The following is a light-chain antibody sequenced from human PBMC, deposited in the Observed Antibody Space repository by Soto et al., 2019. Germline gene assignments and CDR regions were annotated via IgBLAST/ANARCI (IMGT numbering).Light chain of an antibody. J-gene: IGKJ5*01. CDR1: RDISDH. CDR3: QQYDNVGIT. Sequence: DVQMTQSPSSLSASVGDRVTITCQASRDISDHLNWYHQLPGKAPKVLIYDASNLVTGVPSRFSGRGSGTDFTITISSLQPEDVGTYYCQQYDNVGITFGPGTRLDVK. CDR2: DAS. V-gene: IGKV1-33*01.